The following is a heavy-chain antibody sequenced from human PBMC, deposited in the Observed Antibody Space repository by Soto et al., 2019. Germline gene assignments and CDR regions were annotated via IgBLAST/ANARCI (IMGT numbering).Heavy chain of an antibody. CDR1: GFTFSSYG. J-gene: IGHJ6*03. CDR3: AKAGPSDFYYMDV. V-gene: IGHV3-30*18. Sequence: GGSLRLSCAASGFTFSSYGMHWVRQAPGKGLEWVAVISYDGSNKYYADSVKGRFTISRDNSKNTLYLQMNSLRAEDTAVYYCAKAGPSDFYYMDVWGKGTTVTVSS. CDR2: ISYDGSNK. D-gene: IGHD6-6*01.